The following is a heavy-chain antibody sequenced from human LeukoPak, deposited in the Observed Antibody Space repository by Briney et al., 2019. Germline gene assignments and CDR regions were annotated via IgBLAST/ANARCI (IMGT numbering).Heavy chain of an antibody. CDR1: GGSISTYY. V-gene: IGHV4-59*08. D-gene: IGHD2-21*01. CDR2: IFHTGTA. J-gene: IGHJ4*02. Sequence: PSETLSLTCTVSGGSISTYYWSWIRQPPGKGLDCLGFIFHTGTANYNPSLNSRVTISVDTSKNQFSLNLSSVTAADTAVYYCARTYCGTNACPFELWGQGTLVTVSS. CDR3: ARTYCGTNACPFEL.